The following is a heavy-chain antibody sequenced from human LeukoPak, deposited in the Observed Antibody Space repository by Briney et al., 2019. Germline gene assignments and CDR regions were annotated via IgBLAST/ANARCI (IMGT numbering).Heavy chain of an antibody. CDR3: THYYDSSGYYR. V-gene: IGHV3-74*01. D-gene: IGHD3-22*01. CDR1: GFSGLPFRRFW. CDR2: INSDGNST. J-gene: IGHJ4*02. Sequence: QTGGSLRLSCAASGFSGLPFRRFWMHWVRQAPGKGLVWVSRINSDGNSTAYADSVKGRFTISRENAKDTLYLQINSLRAEDTAVYYCTHYYDSSGYYRWGQGTLVTVSS.